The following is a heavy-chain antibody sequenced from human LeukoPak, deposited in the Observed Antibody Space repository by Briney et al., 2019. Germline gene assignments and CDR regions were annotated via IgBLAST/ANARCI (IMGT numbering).Heavy chain of an antibody. CDR1: GGSISTYY. D-gene: IGHD1-26*01. Sequence: PSETLSLTCTVSGGSISTYYWSWIRQPPGKGLEWIGNMYYGGSTYYNPSLRSRVTISVDTAKNQFSLKLSSVTAADTAVYYCARVLEYSGSYYCDYWGQGTLVTVSS. V-gene: IGHV4-59*04. J-gene: IGHJ4*02. CDR2: MYYGGST. CDR3: ARVLEYSGSYYCDY.